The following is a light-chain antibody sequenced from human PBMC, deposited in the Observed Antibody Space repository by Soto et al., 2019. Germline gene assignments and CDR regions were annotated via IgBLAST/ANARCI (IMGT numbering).Light chain of an antibody. Sequence: DIQMTQSPSSLAASVGDRVTITCRASEIINNYLNWYQQKPGQAPKLLIYGASILQGGVPSRFSGGGSGTDYTLTITSLQPEDFATYYCQQSYSTTRMYTFGQGTELEIK. V-gene: IGKV1-39*01. J-gene: IGKJ2*01. CDR1: EIINNY. CDR2: GAS. CDR3: QQSYSTTRMYT.